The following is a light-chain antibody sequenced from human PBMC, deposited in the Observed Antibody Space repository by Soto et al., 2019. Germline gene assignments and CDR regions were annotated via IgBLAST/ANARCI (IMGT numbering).Light chain of an antibody. J-gene: IGLJ1*01. CDR2: GNT. CDR3: QSYENSRTGFYV. CDR1: SSDIGAGFD. Sequence: QSVLTQPPSVSGAPGQMVTISCSGSSSDIGAGFDVHWYQHLPGTAPKLLIYGNTNRPSGVPGRFSGSKSGTSASLVISGLQAEDEADYYCQSYENSRTGFYVFGTGTKVTVL. V-gene: IGLV1-40*01.